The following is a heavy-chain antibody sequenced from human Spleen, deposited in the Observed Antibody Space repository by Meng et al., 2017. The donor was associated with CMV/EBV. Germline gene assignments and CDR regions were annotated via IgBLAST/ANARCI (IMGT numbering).Heavy chain of an antibody. CDR1: GYTFTSYY. D-gene: IGHD3-3*01. J-gene: IGHJ4*02. V-gene: IGHV1-46*01. CDR2: INPSGGST. CDR3: AREPSRAVLRFLEWLPYFDY. Sequence: ASVKVSCKASGYTFTSYYMHWVRQAPGQGLEWMGIINPSGGSTSYAQKFQGRVTMTRDTSTSTVYMELSRLRSDDTAVYYCAREPSRAVLRFLEWLPYFDYWGQGTLVTVSS.